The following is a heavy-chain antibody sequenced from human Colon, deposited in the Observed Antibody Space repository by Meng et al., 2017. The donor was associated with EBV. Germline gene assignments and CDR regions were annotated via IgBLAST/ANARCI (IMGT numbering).Heavy chain of an antibody. CDR3: ARHTFSGNPGGIES. CDR2: QCHADDT. Sequence: MRDSEMGLVKTSETRSLNGTVSGCPSSRRGTCGCWIRQAPGKGLEWIGSQCHADDTYYNPYLMGRVTISVDKSKNQVSLKLTYVNAAETSIYYCARHTFSGNPGGIESWGQGILVTVSS. CDR1: GCPSSRRGTC. D-gene: IGHD4-23*01. V-gene: IGHV4-39*01. J-gene: IGHJ4*02.